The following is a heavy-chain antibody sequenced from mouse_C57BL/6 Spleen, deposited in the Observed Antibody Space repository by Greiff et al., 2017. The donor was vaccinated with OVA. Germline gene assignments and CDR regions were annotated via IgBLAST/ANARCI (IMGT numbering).Heavy chain of an antibody. CDR2: IYPGSGST. Sequence: QVQLQQPGAELVKPGASVKMSCKASGYTFTSYWITWVKQRPGQGLEWIGDIYPGSGSTNYNEKLKSKATLTVDTSSSTAYMQLSSLTSEDSAVYFCARGDYYGSSPWAMDYWGQGTSVTVSS. D-gene: IGHD1-1*01. CDR3: ARGDYYGSSPWAMDY. V-gene: IGHV1-55*01. J-gene: IGHJ4*01. CDR1: GYTFTSYW.